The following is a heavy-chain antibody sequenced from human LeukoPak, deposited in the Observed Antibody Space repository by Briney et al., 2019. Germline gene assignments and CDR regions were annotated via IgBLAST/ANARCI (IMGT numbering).Heavy chain of an antibody. Sequence: SSETLSLTCTVSGGSISSYYWSWIRQPTGKGLKWIGYIYYSGSTNYNPSLKSRVTISVATSKNQFSLKLSSVTAADTAVYYCARVKDSGYDFDYWGQGTLVTVSS. J-gene: IGHJ4*02. CDR3: ARVKDSGYDFDY. CDR2: IYYSGST. D-gene: IGHD5-12*01. V-gene: IGHV4-59*01. CDR1: GGSISSYY.